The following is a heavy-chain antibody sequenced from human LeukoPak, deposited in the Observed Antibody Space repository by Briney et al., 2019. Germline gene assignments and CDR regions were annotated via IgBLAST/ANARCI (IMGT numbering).Heavy chain of an antibody. Sequence: GGSLRLSCAASGFTSSSYSMNWVRQAPGKGLEWVSSISSSSSYIYYADSVKGRFTISRDNAKNSLYLQMNSLRAEDTAVYYCARDRTGLFDYWGQGTLVTVSS. D-gene: IGHD3/OR15-3a*01. J-gene: IGHJ4*02. CDR1: GFTSSSYS. V-gene: IGHV3-21*01. CDR2: ISSSSSYI. CDR3: ARDRTGLFDY.